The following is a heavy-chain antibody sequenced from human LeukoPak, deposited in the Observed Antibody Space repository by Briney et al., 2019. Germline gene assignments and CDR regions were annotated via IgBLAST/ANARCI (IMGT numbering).Heavy chain of an antibody. Sequence: GASVKVSCKASEYTFTSYDINWVRQATGQGLEWMGWMNPNSGNTGYAQKFQGRVTMTRNTSISTAYMEVSSLRSEDTAVYYCARSMVRGVIIGVDYWGQGTLVTVSS. CDR1: EYTFTSYD. J-gene: IGHJ4*02. CDR3: ARSMVRGVIIGVDY. CDR2: MNPNSGNT. V-gene: IGHV1-8*01. D-gene: IGHD3-10*01.